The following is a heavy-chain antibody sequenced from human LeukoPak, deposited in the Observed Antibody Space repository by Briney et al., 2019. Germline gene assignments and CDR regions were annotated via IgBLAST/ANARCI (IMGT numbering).Heavy chain of an antibody. D-gene: IGHD3-3*01. J-gene: IGHJ4*02. CDR3: ARDRPIDFWSGYYTGGAGVFDY. Sequence: GGSLRLSCAASGFTFSSYEMNWVRQAPGKGLEWVSYISSSGSIIFYADSVKGRFTISRDNAKNSLYLQMNSLRAEDTAVYYCARDRPIDFWSGYYTGGAGVFDYWGQGTLVTVSS. CDR1: GFTFSSYE. CDR2: ISSSGSII. V-gene: IGHV3-48*03.